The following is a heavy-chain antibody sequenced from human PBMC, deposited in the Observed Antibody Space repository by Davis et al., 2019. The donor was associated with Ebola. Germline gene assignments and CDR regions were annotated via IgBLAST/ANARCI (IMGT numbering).Heavy chain of an antibody. D-gene: IGHD6-13*01. CDR1: GGSISSGDYY. V-gene: IGHV4-30-4*01. CDR2: IYYSGST. CDR3: ARVGGYSSSGDYYYYYMDV. Sequence: PSETLSLTCTVSGGSISSGDYYWGWIRQPPGKGLEWIGYIYYSGSTYYNPSLKSRVTISVDTSKNQFSLKLSSVTAADTAVYYCARVGGYSSSGDYYYYYMDVWGKGTTVTVSS. J-gene: IGHJ6*03.